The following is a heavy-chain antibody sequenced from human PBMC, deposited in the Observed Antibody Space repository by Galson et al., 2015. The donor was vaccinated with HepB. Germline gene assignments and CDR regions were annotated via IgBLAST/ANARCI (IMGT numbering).Heavy chain of an antibody. J-gene: IGHJ6*02. CDR1: GIPFHNYT. Sequence: SLRLSCAASGIPFHNYTMNWVRQAPGKGLEWVSSITGSGHRTYYATSVKGRFSISRDNSKNTVFLQMSGLRADDTAIYYCARDLWQAGHYFGMDVWGRGTTITVSS. CDR2: ITGSGHRT. CDR3: ARDLWQAGHYFGMDV. D-gene: IGHD2/OR15-2a*01. V-gene: IGHV3-23*01.